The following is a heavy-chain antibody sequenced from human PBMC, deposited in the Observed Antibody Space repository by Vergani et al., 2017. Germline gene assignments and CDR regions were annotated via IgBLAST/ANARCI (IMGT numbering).Heavy chain of an antibody. CDR1: GFTFSSYS. J-gene: IGHJ6*03. Sequence: EVQLVESGGGLVKPGGSLRLSCAASGFTFSSYSMNWVRQAPGKGLEWVSSISSRSSYIYYADSVKGRFTISRDNAKNSLYLQMNSLRAEDTAVYYCARDQQGEVVVVIAIGYYYYYYMDVWGKATTVTXSS. CDR3: ARDQQGEVVVVIAIGYYYYYYMDV. D-gene: IGHD2-21*01. CDR2: ISSRSSYI. V-gene: IGHV3-21*01.